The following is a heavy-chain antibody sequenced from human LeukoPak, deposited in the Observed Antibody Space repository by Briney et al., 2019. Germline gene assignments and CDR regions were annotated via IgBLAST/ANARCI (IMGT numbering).Heavy chain of an antibody. CDR3: AIGVATINLDY. CDR1: GYNFTNYW. V-gene: IGHV5-51*01. CDR2: IYLGDSDT. Sequence: GESLKISCKGSGYNFTNYWIGWVRQMPGKGLEWMGSIYLGDSDTRYSPSFQGQVTISADKSISTAYLQWSSLKASDTAMYYCAIGVATINLDYWGQGTLVTVSS. J-gene: IGHJ4*02. D-gene: IGHD5-12*01.